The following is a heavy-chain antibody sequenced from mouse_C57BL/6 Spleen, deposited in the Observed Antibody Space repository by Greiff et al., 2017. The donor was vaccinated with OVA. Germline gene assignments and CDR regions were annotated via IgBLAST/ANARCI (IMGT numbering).Heavy chain of an antibody. CDR2: IYPGSGNT. V-gene: IGHV1-76*01. Sequence: QVQLQQSGAELVRPGASVKLSCKASGYTFTDYYINWVKQRPGQGLEWIARIYPGSGNTYYNEKFKGKATLTAEKSSSTAYMQLSSLTSEDSAVYFCARGGYYGSRAWFAYWGQGTLVTVSA. D-gene: IGHD1-1*01. J-gene: IGHJ3*01. CDR3: ARGGYYGSRAWFAY. CDR1: GYTFTDYY.